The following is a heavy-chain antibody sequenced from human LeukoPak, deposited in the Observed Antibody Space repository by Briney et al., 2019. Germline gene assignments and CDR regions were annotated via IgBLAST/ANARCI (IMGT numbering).Heavy chain of an antibody. CDR2: INPYNGNT. D-gene: IGHD2-15*01. CDR3: ARAGSCSGGSCYSRWFDP. V-gene: IGHV1-18*01. Sequence: ASVKVSCKASGYTLTSYGISWVRQAPGQGLEWMGWINPYNGNTNYEQSFQDRLTMTTDTSTSTAYMDLGSLRSDDTAVYYCARAGSCSGGSCYSRWFDPWGQGTLVTVSS. J-gene: IGHJ5*02. CDR1: GYTLTSYG.